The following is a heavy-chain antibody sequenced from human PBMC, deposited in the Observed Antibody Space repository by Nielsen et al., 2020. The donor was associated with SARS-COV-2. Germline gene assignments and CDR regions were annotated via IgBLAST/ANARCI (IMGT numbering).Heavy chain of an antibody. CDR1: GGSISSGGYY. CDR2: INHSGST. V-gene: IGHV4-39*07. D-gene: IGHD1-26*01. J-gene: IGHJ4*02. CDR3: ARGRKFGSSYSRYFDY. Sequence: GSLRLSCTVSGGSISSGGYYWSWIRQPPGKGLEWIGEINHSGSTNYNPSLKSRVTISVDTSKNQFSLKLSSVTAADTAVYYCARGRKFGSSYSRYFDYWGQGTLVTVSS.